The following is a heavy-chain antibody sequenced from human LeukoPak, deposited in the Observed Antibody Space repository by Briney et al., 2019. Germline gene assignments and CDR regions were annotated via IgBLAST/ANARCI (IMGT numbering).Heavy chain of an antibody. Sequence: GSSLRLLCGASVFLFSRYGMHWAPHAPGKGPEWVADIWYDGTNTYYADSVKGRFTISRDNSKNTLYLQMNSLRAEDTAVYYRARDFCSGGSCYPDAFDIWGQETMVTVSS. CDR3: ARDFCSGGSCYPDAFDI. V-gene: IGHV3-33*08. D-gene: IGHD2-15*01. CDR2: IWYDGTNT. CDR1: VFLFSRYG. J-gene: IGHJ3*02.